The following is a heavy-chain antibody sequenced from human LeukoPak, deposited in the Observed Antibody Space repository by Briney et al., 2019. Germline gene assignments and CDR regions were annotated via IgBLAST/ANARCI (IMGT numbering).Heavy chain of an antibody. J-gene: IGHJ4*02. CDR3: ARRLVRGSYYRAPFDY. D-gene: IGHD1-26*01. CDR1: GGSISSSSYY. Sequence: PSETLSLTCTASGGSISSSSYYWGWIRQPPGKGLEWIGSIYYSGSTYYNPSLKSRVTISVDTSKNQFSLKLSSVTAADTAVYYCARRLVRGSYYRAPFDYWGQGTLVTVSS. CDR2: IYYSGST. V-gene: IGHV4-39*01.